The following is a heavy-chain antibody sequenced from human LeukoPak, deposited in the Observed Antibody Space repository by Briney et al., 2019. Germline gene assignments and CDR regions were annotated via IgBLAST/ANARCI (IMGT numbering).Heavy chain of an antibody. CDR3: ARDQAYCGGDCYFDF. V-gene: IGHV4-38-2*02. CDR1: DYSISSAYY. D-gene: IGHD2-21*02. CDR2: IYHSGST. J-gene: IGHJ4*02. Sequence: SETLSLTCAVSDYSISSAYYWGWIRQPPGKGLEWIGSIYHSGSTDYNPSLKSRVTISVDTSKNQFSLKLRSVTAADTAVYYCARDQAYCGGDCYFDFWGKGTLVTVSS.